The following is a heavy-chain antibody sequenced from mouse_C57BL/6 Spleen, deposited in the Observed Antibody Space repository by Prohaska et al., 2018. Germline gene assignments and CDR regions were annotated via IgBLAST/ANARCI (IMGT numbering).Heavy chain of an antibody. CDR2: IYPGDGDT. CDR1: GYAFSSSW. Sequence: LVKPGASVKISCKASGYAFSSSWMNWVQQRPGKGLEWIGRIYPGDGDTNYNGKFKGKATLTADKSSSTAYMQLSSLTSEDSAVYFCARNYAMDYWGQGTSVTVSS. V-gene: IGHV1-82*01. J-gene: IGHJ4*01. CDR3: ARNYAMDY.